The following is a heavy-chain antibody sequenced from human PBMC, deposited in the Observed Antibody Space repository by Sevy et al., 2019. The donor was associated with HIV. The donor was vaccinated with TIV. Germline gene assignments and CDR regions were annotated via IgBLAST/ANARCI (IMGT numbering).Heavy chain of an antibody. V-gene: IGHV3-48*03. D-gene: IGHD3-16*01. CDR2: ISSSGTTI. Sequence: GGSLRLSCAASGFTFSSYEMTWVRQAPGKGLEWISSISSSGTTIYYGDSVEGRFTISRDNPKNSLYLQMNSLRAEDTAVYYCARKGGAYDFGFDPWGQGTLVTVSS. J-gene: IGHJ5*02. CDR3: ARKGGAYDFGFDP. CDR1: GFTFSSYE.